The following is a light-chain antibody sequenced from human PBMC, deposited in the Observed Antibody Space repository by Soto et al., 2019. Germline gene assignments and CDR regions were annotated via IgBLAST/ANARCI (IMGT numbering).Light chain of an antibody. CDR3: RSYSSSSPLWV. V-gene: IGLV2-14*01. CDR2: DVS. J-gene: IGLJ3*02. Sequence: QSALTQPASVSGSPGQSITISCTGTSSDVGGYNYVSWYQQHPGKAPKLMIYDVSNRPSGVSNRFSGSKSGNTAPLTISGLHAEDEADDYGRSYSSSSPLWVFDGAITLTVL. CDR1: SSDVGGYNY.